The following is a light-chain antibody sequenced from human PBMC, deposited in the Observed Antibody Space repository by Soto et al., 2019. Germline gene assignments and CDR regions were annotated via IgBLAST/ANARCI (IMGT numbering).Light chain of an antibody. CDR2: DVS. J-gene: IGLJ1*01. V-gene: IGLV2-14*01. Sequence: QSALTQPASVSGSPVQSITISCTGSDVGGYNYISWYQQHPGKAPKLMIYDVSNRPSGVSNRFSGSKSANKASLPISGLQVEDEADYSCSSYTNSDTLVFGTGTKLTVL. CDR3: SSYTNSDTLV. CDR1: SDVGGYNY.